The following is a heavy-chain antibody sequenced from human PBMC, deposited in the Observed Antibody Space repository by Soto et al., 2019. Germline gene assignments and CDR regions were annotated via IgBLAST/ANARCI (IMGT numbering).Heavy chain of an antibody. Sequence: GGSLRLSCAASGFIFSNYSMNWVRQAPGKGLEWVSSISSSSGYIYYADSVKGRFTISRDNAKSSLYLQMNNLRAEDTAFYFCARATQSYYDTSGYYSYVHWGQEAQVTVSS. CDR1: GFIFSNYS. D-gene: IGHD3-22*01. CDR2: ISSSSGYI. V-gene: IGHV3-21*04. J-gene: IGHJ4*02. CDR3: ARATQSYYDTSGYYSYVH.